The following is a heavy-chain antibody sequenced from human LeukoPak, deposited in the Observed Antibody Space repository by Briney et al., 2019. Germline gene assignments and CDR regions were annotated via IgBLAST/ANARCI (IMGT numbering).Heavy chain of an antibody. CDR3: ARDRAARGYFDY. Sequence: GGSLRLSCAASGFTFSSYSMNWVRQAPGKGLEWVSSISSSSSYIYYADSVKGRFTISRDNAKNSLYLQMNSLRAEDTAVYYCARDRAARGYFDYWGQGTLVTVSS. CDR2: ISSSSSYI. J-gene: IGHJ4*02. D-gene: IGHD6-6*01. CDR1: GFTFSSYS. V-gene: IGHV3-21*01.